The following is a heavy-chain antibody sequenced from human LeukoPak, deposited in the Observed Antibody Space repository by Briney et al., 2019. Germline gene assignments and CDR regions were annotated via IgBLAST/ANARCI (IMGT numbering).Heavy chain of an antibody. J-gene: IGHJ5*01. D-gene: IGHD2-2*01. V-gene: IGHV4-59*01. CDR1: WGSISSYY. Sequence: SETLSLTCTVSWGSISSYYWSWIRQPPGKGLEWIGYSYYSGSTNYNPSLKSRVTISVDTSKNQFSLKLSSVTAADTAVYYCARDRVLGYCSSTSCPRRFDSWGQRTLVTVSS. CDR3: ARDRVLGYCSSTSCPRRFDS. CDR2: SYYSGST.